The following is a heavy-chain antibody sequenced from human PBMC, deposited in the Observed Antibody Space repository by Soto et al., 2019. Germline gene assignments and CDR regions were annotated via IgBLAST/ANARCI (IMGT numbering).Heavy chain of an antibody. CDR1: GGSISSRSYY. CDR2: ISNSGST. V-gene: IGHV4-39*01. J-gene: IGHJ4*02. CDR3: ARHGGSTWTFDS. Sequence: KPSATLSLTCTVSGGSISSRSYYWGWIRQPPGKGLEWIATISNSGSTYYNPSLQSRATISVDTSKNQFSLKLFSVTAADTALYSCARHGGSTWTFDSWGQGALVRVAS. D-gene: IGHD6-6*01.